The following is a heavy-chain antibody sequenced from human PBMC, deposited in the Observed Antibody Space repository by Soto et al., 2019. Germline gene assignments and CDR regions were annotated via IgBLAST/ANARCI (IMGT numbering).Heavy chain of an antibody. V-gene: IGHV5-51*01. Sequence: EVQLVQSGAEVKKPGESLKISCKGSGYSFTSYWIGWVRQMPGKGLEWMGIIYPGDSDTRYSPSFQGQVTISADKSISTADLQWSSLKASDTAMYYCARHGGSGSYYWGRNGMDVWGQGTTVTVSS. CDR3: ARHGGSGSYYWGRNGMDV. D-gene: IGHD3-10*01. CDR1: GYSFTSYW. J-gene: IGHJ6*02. CDR2: IYPGDSDT.